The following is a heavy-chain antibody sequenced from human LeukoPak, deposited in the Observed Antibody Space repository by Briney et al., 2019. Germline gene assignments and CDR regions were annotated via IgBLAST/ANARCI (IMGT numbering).Heavy chain of an antibody. D-gene: IGHD5-12*01. CDR3: ARGPGSHTYDAFDI. CDR1: GDSISTSNSY. J-gene: IGHJ3*02. V-gene: IGHV4-39*07. CDR2: IYYSGNT. Sequence: SETLSLTCTVSGDSISTSNSYWGWIRQPPGKGLEWIGSIYYSGNTYYNPSLKSRVTISVDTSKNQFSLKLSSVTAADTAVYYCARGPGSHTYDAFDIWGQGTMVTVSS.